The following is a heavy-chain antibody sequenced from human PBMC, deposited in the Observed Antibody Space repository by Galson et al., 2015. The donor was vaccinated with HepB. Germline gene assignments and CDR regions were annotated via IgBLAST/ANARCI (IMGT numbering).Heavy chain of an antibody. J-gene: IGHJ4*02. Sequence: SVKVSCKASGYTFTSYDINWVRQATGRGLEWMGWMTPNSGNTGYAQKFQGRVTMTRNTSISTAYMELSSLRSEDTAVYYCASGRFGELSGFDYWGQGTLVTVSS. CDR1: GYTFTSYD. CDR3: ASGRFGELSGFDY. V-gene: IGHV1-8*01. CDR2: MTPNSGNT. D-gene: IGHD3-10*01.